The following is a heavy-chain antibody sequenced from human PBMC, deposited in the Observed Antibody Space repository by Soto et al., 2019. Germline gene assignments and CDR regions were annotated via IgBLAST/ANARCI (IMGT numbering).Heavy chain of an antibody. V-gene: IGHV1-69*02. CDR3: ARGSTIVRGASSWFDP. CDR2: IIPIAAIA. Sequence: QVQLVQSGAEVKKPGSSVKVSCKASGGTFSRYTINWVRQAPGQGLEWMGRIIPIAAIANYTQKFQGRVTITVDKSSTTAYMELSSLRSDDTAVYHCARGSTIVRGASSWFDPWGQGTLVTVSS. D-gene: IGHD3-10*01. CDR1: GGTFSRYT. J-gene: IGHJ5*02.